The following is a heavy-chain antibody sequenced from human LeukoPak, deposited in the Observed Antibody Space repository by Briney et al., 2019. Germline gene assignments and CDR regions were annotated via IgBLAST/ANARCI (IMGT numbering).Heavy chain of an antibody. Sequence: ASVKVSCKASGYTFTSYDINWVRQATGQGLEWMGWMNPNSGNTGYAQKFQGRVTITRNTSISTAYMELSSLRSEDTAVYYCARSHVLWFGELLFDPWGQGTLVTVSS. D-gene: IGHD3-10*01. CDR1: GYTFTSYD. CDR2: MNPNSGNT. J-gene: IGHJ5*02. V-gene: IGHV1-8*03. CDR3: ARSHVLWFGELLFDP.